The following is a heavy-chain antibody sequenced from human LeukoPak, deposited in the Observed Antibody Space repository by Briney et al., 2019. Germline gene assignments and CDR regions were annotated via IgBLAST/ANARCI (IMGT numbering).Heavy chain of an antibody. Sequence: GGSLRLSCTTSGFTFSNYNMNRVRQAPGKGLEWVSHISGDTSTTYYADSVKGRFTISRDNAKNSLYLQMKSLRAEDTAVYYCAREFAYDYVWGSYRYVPCTFDIWGQGTMVTVSS. CDR2: ISGDTSTT. V-gene: IGHV3-48*01. J-gene: IGHJ3*02. CDR1: GFTFSNYN. CDR3: AREFAYDYVWGSYRYVPCTFDI. D-gene: IGHD3-16*02.